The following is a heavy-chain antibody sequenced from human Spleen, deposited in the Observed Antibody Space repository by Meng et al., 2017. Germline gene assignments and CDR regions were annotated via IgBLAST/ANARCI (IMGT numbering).Heavy chain of an antibody. J-gene: IGHJ4*02. CDR1: GGSFSGYY. V-gene: IGHV4-34*01. Sequence: SETLSLTCAVYGGSFSGYYWSWIRQPPGKGLEWIGEINHSGSTNYNPSLKSRVTISVDTSKNQFSLQLNSVTPEDTAVYYCARGIVVVPAAIGFDYWGQGTLVTVSS. CDR2: INHSGST. CDR3: ARGIVVVPAAIGFDY. D-gene: IGHD2-2*01.